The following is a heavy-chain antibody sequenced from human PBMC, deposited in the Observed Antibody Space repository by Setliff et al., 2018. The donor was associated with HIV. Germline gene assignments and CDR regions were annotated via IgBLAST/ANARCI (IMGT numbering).Heavy chain of an antibody. Sequence: TSETLSLTCAVSGYSIRSGCYWGWIRQSPGKGLEWLGTMFRTGASYYNPSLTSRVTISQGTSQNQFSLELTSVTAADTAVYYCATVDGTRYLDYWGQGKLVTVSS. CDR2: MFRTGAS. D-gene: IGHD1-1*01. CDR3: ATVDGTRYLDY. J-gene: IGHJ4*02. V-gene: IGHV4-38-2*01. CDR1: GYSIRSGCY.